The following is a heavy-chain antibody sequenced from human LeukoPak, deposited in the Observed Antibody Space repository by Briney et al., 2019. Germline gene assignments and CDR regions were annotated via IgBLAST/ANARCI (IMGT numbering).Heavy chain of an antibody. CDR2: INSDGTTT. J-gene: IGHJ4*02. V-gene: IGHV3-74*01. CDR3: ASDPYLANFWTGYPHY. Sequence: TGGSLRLSCAASGSSFSNSWMHWVRQAPGKGLVWVSRINSDGTTTYYADSVKGRFTISRDNAKNTLSLQMNSLRPEDTALYYCASDPYLANFWTGYPHYWSQGTLVTVSS. D-gene: IGHD3/OR15-3a*01. CDR1: GSSFSNSW.